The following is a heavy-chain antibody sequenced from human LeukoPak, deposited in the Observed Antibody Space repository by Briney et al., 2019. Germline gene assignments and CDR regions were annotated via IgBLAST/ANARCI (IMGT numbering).Heavy chain of an antibody. D-gene: IGHD4-17*01. J-gene: IGHJ5*02. V-gene: IGHV1-2*02. CDR3: ARQAHTVTLYNWFDP. Sequence: GASVKVSCKASGYTFTSYGISWVRQAPGQGLEWMGWINPNSGGTNYAQKFQGRVTMTRDTSISTAYMELSRLRSDDTAVYYCARQAHTVTLYNWFDPWGQGTLVTVSS. CDR1: GYTFTSYG. CDR2: INPNSGGT.